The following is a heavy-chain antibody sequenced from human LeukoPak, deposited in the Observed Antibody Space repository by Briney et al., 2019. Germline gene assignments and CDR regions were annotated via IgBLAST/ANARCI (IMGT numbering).Heavy chain of an antibody. CDR3: ARGEFGETNTAFDV. V-gene: IGHV1-8*03. Sequence: GASVKVSCKTSGYTFTDYDVHWVRRAPGQGLEWMGWINPNSASTNYAQRLQGGVTFTRDTSLSIAYMELSSLTSEDAAVYFCARGEFGETNTAFDVWGQGTLVAVSS. J-gene: IGHJ3*01. CDR1: GYTFTDYD. CDR2: INPNSAST. D-gene: IGHD4-17*01.